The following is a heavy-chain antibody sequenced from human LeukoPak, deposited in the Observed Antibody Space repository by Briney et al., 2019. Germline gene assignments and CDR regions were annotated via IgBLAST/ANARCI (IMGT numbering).Heavy chain of an antibody. CDR3: ARANFGELPRGDY. D-gene: IGHD3-10*01. CDR1: GFTFDDYA. V-gene: IGHV3-21*01. J-gene: IGHJ4*02. CDR2: ISSSSSYI. Sequence: GGSLRLSCAASGFTFDDYAMHWVRQAPGKGLEWVSSISSSSSYIYYADSVKGRFTISRDNAKNSLYLQMNSLRAEDTAVYYCARANFGELPRGDYWGQGTLVTVSS.